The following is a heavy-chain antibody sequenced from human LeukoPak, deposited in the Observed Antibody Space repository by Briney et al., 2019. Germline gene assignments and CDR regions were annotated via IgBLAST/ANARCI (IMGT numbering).Heavy chain of an antibody. CDR1: GGSISSGGYY. CDR3: ALENYYDSSGYMN. V-gene: IGHV4-31*03. CDR2: IYYSGST. D-gene: IGHD3-22*01. Sequence: SQTLSLTCTVSGGSISSGGYYWSWIRQHPGKGLEWIGYIYYSGSTYYNPSLKSRVTISVDTSKNQISLKLSSVTAADTAVYYCALENYYDSSGYMNWGQGTLVTVSS. J-gene: IGHJ4*02.